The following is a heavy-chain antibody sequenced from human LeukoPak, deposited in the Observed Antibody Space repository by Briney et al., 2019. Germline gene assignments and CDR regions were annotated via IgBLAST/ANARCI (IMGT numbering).Heavy chain of an antibody. CDR2: IYYSGST. CDR1: GGSISPYY. J-gene: IGHJ4*02. V-gene: IGHV4-59*12. D-gene: IGHD6-13*01. Sequence: SETLSLTCTVSGGSISPYYWSWIRQPPGKGLEWIGYIYYSGSTNYNPSLKSRVTMSVDTSKNQFSLKLSSVTAADTAVYYCARGGYKYSSSWYLDYWGQGTLVTVSS. CDR3: ARGGYKYSSSWYLDY.